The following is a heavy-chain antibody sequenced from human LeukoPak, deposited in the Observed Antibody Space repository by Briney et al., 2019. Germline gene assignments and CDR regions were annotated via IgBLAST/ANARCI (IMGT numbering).Heavy chain of an antibody. CDR2: IIPIFGTA. V-gene: IGHV1-69*13. J-gene: IGHJ4*02. CDR3: ARGFAFGGATVYFDY. Sequence: SVKVSCKASGGTFSNYAISWVRQAPGQGLEWMGGIIPIFGTANYAQKFQGRVTITADESTSTAYMELSSLRSEDTAVYYCARGFAFGGATVYFDYWGQGTLVTVSS. D-gene: IGHD3-16*01. CDR1: GGTFSNYA.